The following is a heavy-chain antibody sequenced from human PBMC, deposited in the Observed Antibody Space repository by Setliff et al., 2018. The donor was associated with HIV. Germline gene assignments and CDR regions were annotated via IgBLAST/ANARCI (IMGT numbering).Heavy chain of an antibody. CDR3: AGPRGDEAFDI. V-gene: IGHV1-69*10. CDR1: GYTFTSYY. Sequence: GASVKVSCKASGYTFTSYYIHWVRQAPGQGLEGMGQFIPILDITNYAQKFQCRVTITADKSTNTMYMEMTSLTSEDTAVYYCAGPRGDEAFDIWGQGTMVTVSS. CDR2: FIPILDIT. D-gene: IGHD3-10*01. J-gene: IGHJ3*02.